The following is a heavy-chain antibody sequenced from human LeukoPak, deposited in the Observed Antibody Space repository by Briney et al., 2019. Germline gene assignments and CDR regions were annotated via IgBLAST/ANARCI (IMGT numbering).Heavy chain of an antibody. V-gene: IGHV1-2*06. CDR3: ARRAYYDSSGYTY. CDR1: GYTFTGYY. D-gene: IGHD3-22*01. CDR2: INPNSGGT. J-gene: IGHJ4*02. Sequence: ASVKVSCKASGYTFTGYYMHWVRQAPGQGLEWMGRINPNSGGTNYAQKFQGRVTMTRDTSISTAYMELSRLRSDDTAVYYCARRAYYDSSGYTYWGQRSLVTVSS.